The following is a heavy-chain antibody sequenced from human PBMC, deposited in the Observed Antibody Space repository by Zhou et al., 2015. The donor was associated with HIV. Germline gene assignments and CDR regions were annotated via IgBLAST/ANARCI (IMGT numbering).Heavy chain of an antibody. Sequence: QVQLVQSGAEVKKPGASVKVSCKASGYTFTSYGISWVRQAPGQGLEWMGWISAYNGNTNYAQKLQGRVTMTTDTSTSTAYMELRSLRSDDTAVYYCARDRADCSSTSCHGDAFDIVGPRDNGHRLF. CDR2: ISAYNGNT. CDR3: ARDRADCSSTSCHGDAFDI. D-gene: IGHD2-2*01. CDR1: GYTFTSYG. J-gene: IGHJ3*02. V-gene: IGHV1-18*01.